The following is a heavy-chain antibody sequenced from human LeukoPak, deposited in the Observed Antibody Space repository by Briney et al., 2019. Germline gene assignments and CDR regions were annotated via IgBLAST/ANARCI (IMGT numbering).Heavy chain of an antibody. CDR1: GFTFSSYG. Sequence: PGGSLRLSCAASGFTFSSYGMHWVRQAPGKGLEWVAVISYDGSNKYYADSVKGRFTISRDNSKNTLYLQMNSLRAEDTAIYYCAKDVMRCSGGCIWGQGTLVTVSS. V-gene: IGHV3-30*18. CDR3: AKDVMRCSGGCI. D-gene: IGHD2-15*01. J-gene: IGHJ4*02. CDR2: ISYDGSNK.